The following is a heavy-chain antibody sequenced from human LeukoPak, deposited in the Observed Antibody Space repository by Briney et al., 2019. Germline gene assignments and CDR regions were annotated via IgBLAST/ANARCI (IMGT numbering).Heavy chain of an antibody. CDR3: ARYGLDGNDY. D-gene: IGHD5-24*01. CDR2: INHSGST. V-gene: IGHV4-34*01. CDR1: GGSFSGYY. J-gene: IGHJ4*02. Sequence: PSETLSLTCAVYGGSFSGYYWSWIRQPPGKGLEWIGEINHSGSTNYNPSLKSRVTISVDTSKNQFSLKVNSVTAADTAVYYCARYGLDGNDYWGQGTLVTVSS.